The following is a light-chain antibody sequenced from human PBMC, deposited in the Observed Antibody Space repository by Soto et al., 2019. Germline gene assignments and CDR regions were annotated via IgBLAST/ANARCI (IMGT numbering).Light chain of an antibody. CDR1: QTISSW. J-gene: IGKJ1*01. V-gene: IGKV1-5*03. Sequence: DIQMTQSPSTLSGSVGDRVTITCRASQTISSWLAWYQQKPGKAPKLLIYEASTLKSGVPSRFSVSGSGTEFTLTISSLQPDDFATYYSQHYNSYSEAFGQGTKVEL. CDR2: EAS. CDR3: QHYNSYSEA.